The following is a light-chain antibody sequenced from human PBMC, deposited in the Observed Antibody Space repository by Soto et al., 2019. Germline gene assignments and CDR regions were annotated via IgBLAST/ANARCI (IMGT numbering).Light chain of an antibody. Sequence: EIVLTQSPGTLSLSPGERATLSCRASQSVSSSYLAWYQQKPGQAPRLLIYGASSRATGIPDRFSGSGSETDFTRTISRQEPEDFALYYCQQYGTSPRTFGQGTKLEIK. J-gene: IGKJ2*01. CDR1: QSVSSSY. CDR2: GAS. CDR3: QQYGTSPRT. V-gene: IGKV3-20*01.